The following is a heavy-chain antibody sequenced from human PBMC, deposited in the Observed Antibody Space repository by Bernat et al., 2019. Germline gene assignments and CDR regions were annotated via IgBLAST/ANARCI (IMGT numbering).Heavy chain of an antibody. D-gene: IGHD1-26*01. J-gene: IGHJ6*02. CDR3: TSHSASTGGMDV. CDR1: GYSISTSNYY. V-gene: IGHV4-39*01. Sequence: QQQLQESGPGLVKPSETLSLTCTVSGYSISTSNYYWAWVRQPPGKGLEWIGTIYFTGIAYYSPSFKSQVTISIDTSKNQYSLNQHSVTAADTAVYYCTSHSASTGGMDVWGQGATVTVSS. CDR2: IYFTGIA.